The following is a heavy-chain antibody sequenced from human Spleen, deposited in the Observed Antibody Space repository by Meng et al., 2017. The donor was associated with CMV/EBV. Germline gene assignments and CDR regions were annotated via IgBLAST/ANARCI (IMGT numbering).Heavy chain of an antibody. CDR3: AKSVVWGYYRGGFDY. J-gene: IGHJ4*02. CDR1: GFTLNSYT. D-gene: IGHD3-16*02. CDR2: TSYDGSYK. Sequence: GGSLRLSCAASGFTLNSYTVHWVRQAPGKGLEWMAVTSYDGSYKYYGDSVKGRFTVSRDNSKRSVYLQMNSLRPEDTAVYYCAKSVVWGYYRGGFDYWGQGTLVTVSS. V-gene: IGHV3-30-3*02.